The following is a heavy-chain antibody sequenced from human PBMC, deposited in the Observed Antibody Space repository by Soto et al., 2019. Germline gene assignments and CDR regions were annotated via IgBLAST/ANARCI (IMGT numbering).Heavy chain of an antibody. CDR1: GFTVSSNY. D-gene: IGHD5-12*01. CDR2: SYSGGST. Sequence: PGGSLRLSCVASGFTVSSNYMSWVRQAPGKGLEWVSVSYSGGSTDYADSVRGRFTISRDNSKNTLYLQMNSLRAEDTAVYYCAGARDGYNFLYEPTWGQGTLVTVSS. J-gene: IGHJ4*02. CDR3: AGARDGYNFLYEPT. V-gene: IGHV3-53*01.